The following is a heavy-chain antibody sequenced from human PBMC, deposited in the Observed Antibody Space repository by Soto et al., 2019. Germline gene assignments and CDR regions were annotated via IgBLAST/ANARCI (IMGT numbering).Heavy chain of an antibody. D-gene: IGHD3-9*01. Sequence: ASVKVSCKASGYTFGHFYITWVRQAPGQGLEWMGAISPHNRNTNYAEKFRGRVTMTTDTSTTTAYMELRSLRSDDAAVYYCARDEGGYDILTGYYKAHHFDQWGQGALVTVSS. CDR3: ARDEGGYDILTGYYKAHHFDQ. CDR2: ISPHNRNT. J-gene: IGHJ4*02. CDR1: GYTFGHFY. V-gene: IGHV1-18*01.